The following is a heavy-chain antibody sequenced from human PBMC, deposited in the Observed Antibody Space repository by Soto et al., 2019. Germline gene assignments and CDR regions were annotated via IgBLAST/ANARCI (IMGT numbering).Heavy chain of an antibody. J-gene: IGHJ4*02. Sequence: GGSLRLSCAASGFTFSSYAMSWVRQAPGKGLEWVSAISGSGGSTYYADSVKGRFTISRDNSKNTLYLQMNSLRAEDTAVYYYAKDLVWFGELSSFDYWGQGTLVTVSS. CDR2: ISGSGGST. CDR1: GFTFSSYA. CDR3: AKDLVWFGELSSFDY. V-gene: IGHV3-23*01. D-gene: IGHD3-10*01.